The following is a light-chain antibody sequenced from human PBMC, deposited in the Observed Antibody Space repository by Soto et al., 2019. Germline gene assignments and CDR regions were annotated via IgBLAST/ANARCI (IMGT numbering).Light chain of an antibody. V-gene: IGKV1D-12*01. CDR3: QQSYTFPWT. CDR2: AAS. J-gene: IGKJ1*01. CDR1: QGISTW. Sequence: DIQVTQSPSSVSASVGDRVTITCRASQGISTWLTWYQQKPGKAPKLLISAASSLQSGVPSRFSGSGSGTDFTLTVSSLQPDDFATYYCQQSYTFPWTFGQGTKVEIK.